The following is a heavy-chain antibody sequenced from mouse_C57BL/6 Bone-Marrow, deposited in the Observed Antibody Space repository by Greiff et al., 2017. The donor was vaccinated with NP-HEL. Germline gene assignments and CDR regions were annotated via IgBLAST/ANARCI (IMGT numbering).Heavy chain of an antibody. D-gene: IGHD1-3*01. J-gene: IGHJ3*01. CDR1: GYTFTSYG. CDR3: AREGSSDWFAY. Sequence: QVQLQQSGAELARPGASVKLSCKASGYTFTSYGISWVKQRPGQGLEWIGEIYPRSGNTYYNEKFKGKATLTADKSSSTAYMELRSLTSEDSAVYFCAREGSSDWFAYWGQGTLVTVSA. CDR2: IYPRSGNT. V-gene: IGHV1-81*01.